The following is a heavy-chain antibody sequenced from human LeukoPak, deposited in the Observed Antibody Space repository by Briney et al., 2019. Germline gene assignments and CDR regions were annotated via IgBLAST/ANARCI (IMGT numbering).Heavy chain of an antibody. V-gene: IGHV4-59*01. D-gene: IGHD1-26*01. Sequence: SETLSLTCTVSGGSISGYYWAWIRQPPGKGLEWIGYIYYSGSTNYHPPLKSRVTLSVDTSKKQFSLKLSSVTAADTAMYYCARGLLVGNTGYYFDYWGQGTLVTVSS. CDR2: IYYSGST. CDR1: GGSISGYY. J-gene: IGHJ4*02. CDR3: ARGLLVGNTGYYFDY.